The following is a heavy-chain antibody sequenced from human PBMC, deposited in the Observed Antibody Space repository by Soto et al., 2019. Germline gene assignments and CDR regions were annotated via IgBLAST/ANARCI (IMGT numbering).Heavy chain of an antibody. CDR2: IIPIFGTA. J-gene: IGHJ5*02. CDR3: ARALRSSSVEYIS. Sequence: SVKVSCEASGGTFSSYAISWVRQAPGQGLEWMGGIIPIFGTANYAQKFQGRVTITADESTSTAYMELSSLRSEDTAVYYCARALRSSSVEYISWGQGTLVTVSS. V-gene: IGHV1-69*13. CDR1: GGTFSSYA. D-gene: IGHD6-6*01.